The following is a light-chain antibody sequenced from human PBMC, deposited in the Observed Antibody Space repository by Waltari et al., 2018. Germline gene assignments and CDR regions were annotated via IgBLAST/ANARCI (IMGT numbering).Light chain of an antibody. CDR2: GAS. Sequence: TVITQSPATLSVSPGERAALSCRASQSVTINLAWYQLKPGQAPRLLIFGASTRATGIPARFSGSGSGTEFTLTINSLQSEDSAVYFCQQYNHWPLTFGGGTKVEIK. V-gene: IGKV3-15*01. CDR3: QQYNHWPLT. CDR1: QSVTIN. J-gene: IGKJ4*01.